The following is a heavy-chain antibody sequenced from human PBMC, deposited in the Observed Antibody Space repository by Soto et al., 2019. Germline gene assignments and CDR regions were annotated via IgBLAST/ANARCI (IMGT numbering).Heavy chain of an antibody. V-gene: IGHV3-74*01. Sequence: EVQLVESGGGLVQPGGSLRLSCAASGFTFSSYWMHWVRQAPGKGLVWVSRINSDGSSTSYADSVKGRFTISRDNAKNTLYLQMNSLSAEDTAVDYCASVYCSGGSCGHIDYWGQGTLVTVSS. CDR3: ASVYCSGGSCGHIDY. CDR1: GFTFSSYW. J-gene: IGHJ4*02. D-gene: IGHD2-15*01. CDR2: INSDGSST.